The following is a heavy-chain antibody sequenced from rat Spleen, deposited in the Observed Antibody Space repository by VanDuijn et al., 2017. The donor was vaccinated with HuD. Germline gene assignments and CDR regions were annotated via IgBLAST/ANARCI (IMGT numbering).Heavy chain of an antibody. CDR2: ISPGGGSA. Sequence: EVQLVESGGGLVQPGRSLKLSCAASGFTFSDYGMHWIRQAPTKGLEWVASISPGGGSAYYRESVKGRFTISRDNAKSTLYLQLDSLQTEDTAIYFCTREAAHWGQGVMVTVSA. V-gene: IGHV5-19*01. CDR3: TREAAH. D-gene: IGHD3-1*01. J-gene: IGHJ2*01. CDR1: GFTFSDYG.